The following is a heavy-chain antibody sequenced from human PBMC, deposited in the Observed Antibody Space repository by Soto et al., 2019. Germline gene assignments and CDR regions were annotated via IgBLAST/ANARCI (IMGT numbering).Heavy chain of an antibody. V-gene: IGHV4-59*01. CDR1: GSSFSTYY. CDR2: IYYSGST. D-gene: IGHD2-15*01. CDR3: ARAGGYCSGGSCYPLGH. Sequence: SETLSLTCTVSGSSFSTYYWNWIRQSPGKGLEWIGYIYYSGSTNYNPSLKSRLTMSVDTSKNQFSLKLSSVTPADTAIYYCARAGGYCSGGSCYPLGHWGQGTLVTVFS. J-gene: IGHJ4*02.